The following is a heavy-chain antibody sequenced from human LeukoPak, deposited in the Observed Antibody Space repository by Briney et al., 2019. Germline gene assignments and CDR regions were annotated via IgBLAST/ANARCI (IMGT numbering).Heavy chain of an antibody. CDR3: ARALEIDSITYYYRYFQH. V-gene: IGHV3-30-3*01. J-gene: IGHJ1*01. CDR2: IAYDGGIK. D-gene: IGHD3-22*01. Sequence: GGSLRLSCVASGFTVSSHNMHWVRQSPGKGLEWVAVIAYDGGIKYYADAVKGRFTISKDDSKNTLYLKMNSLRPDDTAVYYCARALEIDSITYYYRYFQHWGQGTLVTVSS. CDR1: GFTVSSHN.